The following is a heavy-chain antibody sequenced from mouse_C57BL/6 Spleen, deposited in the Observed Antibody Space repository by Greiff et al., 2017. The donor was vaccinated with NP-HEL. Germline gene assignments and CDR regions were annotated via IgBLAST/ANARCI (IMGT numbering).Heavy chain of an antibody. V-gene: IGHV1-69*01. CDR2: IDPSDSYT. Sequence: VQLQQPGAELVMPGASVKLSCKASGYTFTSYWMHWVKQRPGQGLEWIGEIDPSDSYTNYNQKFKGKATLTVDKSSSIAYMQLSSLTSEDSAVYYCARGTYYSKDYFDYWGQGTTLTVSS. J-gene: IGHJ2*01. D-gene: IGHD2-5*01. CDR3: ARGTYYSKDYFDY. CDR1: GYTFTSYW.